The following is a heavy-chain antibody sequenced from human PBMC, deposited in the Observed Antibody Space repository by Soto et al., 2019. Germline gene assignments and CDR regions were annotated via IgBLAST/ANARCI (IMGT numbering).Heavy chain of an antibody. CDR1: GYTFTSYY. CDR2: INPSGGST. CDR3: ARGADDYGDYNPSGNWFDP. J-gene: IGHJ5*02. V-gene: IGHV1-46*01. D-gene: IGHD4-17*01. Sequence: ASVKVSCKASGYTFTSYYMHWVGQAPGQGREWMGIINPSGGSTSYAQKFQGRVTMTRDTSTSTVYMELSSLRSEGTAVYYCARGADDYGDYNPSGNWFDPWGQGTLVTVSS.